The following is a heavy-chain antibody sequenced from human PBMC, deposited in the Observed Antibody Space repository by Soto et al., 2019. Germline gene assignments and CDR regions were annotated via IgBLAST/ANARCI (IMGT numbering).Heavy chain of an antibody. CDR3: ASEFNSGYDPFDY. D-gene: IGHD5-12*01. CDR2: IWNDGSNK. Sequence: GGSLRLSCVASGYSFSVYGMHWVRQAPGMGLEWLAVIWNDGSNKFYAESVKGRFTISRDDSKDTVYLQMNSLRAEDTAVYYCASEFNSGYDPFDYWCQGNLVTVSS. V-gene: IGHV3-33*01. J-gene: IGHJ4*02. CDR1: GYSFSVYG.